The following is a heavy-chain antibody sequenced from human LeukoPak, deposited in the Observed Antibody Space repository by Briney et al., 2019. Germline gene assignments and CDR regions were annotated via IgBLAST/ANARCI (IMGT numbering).Heavy chain of an antibody. CDR2: ISGSGGST. D-gene: IGHD3-22*01. J-gene: IGHJ5*02. CDR1: GFTFSSYA. CDR3: AKVNPRYYDSTGLWFDP. V-gene: IGHV3-23*01. Sequence: GGSLRLSCAASGFTFSSYAMSWVRQAPGKGLEWVSAISGSGGSTYYADSVKGRFTISRDNSKNTLYLQMNSLRAEDTAVYYRAKVNPRYYDSTGLWFDPWGQGTLVTVSS.